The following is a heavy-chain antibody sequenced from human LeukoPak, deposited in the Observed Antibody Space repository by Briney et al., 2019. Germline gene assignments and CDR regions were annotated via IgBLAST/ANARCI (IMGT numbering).Heavy chain of an antibody. J-gene: IGHJ4*02. CDR3: ARENYSFDY. CDR1: GGSITSDY. CDR2: IYDSETT. Sequence: NPSETLSLTCTVSGGSITSDYWGWIRQPAGKGLEWIGRIYDSETTNYNPSLKSRVTMSVDTSRNQFSLKLRSVTAADTAVYYCARENYSFDYWGQGTMVTVSS. D-gene: IGHD2-21*01. V-gene: IGHV4-4*07.